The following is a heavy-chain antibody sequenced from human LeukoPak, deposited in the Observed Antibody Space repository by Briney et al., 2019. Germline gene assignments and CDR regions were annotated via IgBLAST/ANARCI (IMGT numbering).Heavy chain of an antibody. CDR2: IDTAGDR. CDR1: GFTFRNYD. Sequence: GGSLRLSCATSGFTFRNYDMHWVRQASGKGLEWVSAIDTAGDRSYPVSVKGRFTISRENAKSSLYLQMNNLRVGDTAVYYCARGGSLYDASYYYLDVWGKGTRVTVSS. V-gene: IGHV3-13*01. J-gene: IGHJ6*03. CDR3: ARGGSLYDASYYYLDV. D-gene: IGHD2/OR15-2a*01.